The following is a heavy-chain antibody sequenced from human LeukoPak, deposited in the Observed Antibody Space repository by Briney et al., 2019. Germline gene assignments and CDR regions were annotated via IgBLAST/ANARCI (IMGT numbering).Heavy chain of an antibody. CDR2: ISSTGGTT. J-gene: IGHJ6*03. D-gene: IGHD2-15*01. V-gene: IGHV3-23*01. Sequence: QPGGSLRLSCAASGFTVSSNYMSWVRQAPGKGLEWVSSISSTGGTTYYADSVKGRFTISRDNSKNTLYLQMNSLRAEDTAIYYCAKNGDRGAYCTGGTCYPYFYYYMDVWGKGTTVTI. CDR3: AKNGDRGAYCTGGTCYPYFYYYMDV. CDR1: GFTVSSNY.